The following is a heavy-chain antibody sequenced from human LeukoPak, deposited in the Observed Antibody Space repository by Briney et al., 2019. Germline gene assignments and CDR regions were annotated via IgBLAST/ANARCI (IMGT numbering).Heavy chain of an antibody. CDR1: GFTFSTYA. D-gene: IGHD2-8*02. Sequence: GGSLRLSCEASGFTFSTYAMSWVRQPPGTGLQWVSGISGSDSGTYYTDSVKGRFTISRDNSKNTVYLEIDNLRAEDTAVYYCAKCMSGTGVCLNFDSWGQGILVTVSS. J-gene: IGHJ4*02. CDR2: ISGSDSGT. CDR3: AKCMSGTGVCLNFDS. V-gene: IGHV3-23*01.